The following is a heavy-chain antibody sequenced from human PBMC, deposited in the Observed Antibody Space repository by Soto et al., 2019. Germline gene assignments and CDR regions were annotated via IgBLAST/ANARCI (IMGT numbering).Heavy chain of an antibody. V-gene: IGHV4-34*01. CDR1: GGSFSGYY. CDR3: AVGPRMWLAGGGY. Sequence: QVLLEQWGAGLLKPSETLSLTCAVYGGSFSGYYWTWIRQPPGRGLEWLGEINHSGLTDYNPSLKSRVSRSIDTSKNQFSLKLNSVPAADPAVYYCAVGPRMWLAGGGYWGQGTLVTVSS. CDR2: INHSGLT. D-gene: IGHD6-19*01. J-gene: IGHJ4*02.